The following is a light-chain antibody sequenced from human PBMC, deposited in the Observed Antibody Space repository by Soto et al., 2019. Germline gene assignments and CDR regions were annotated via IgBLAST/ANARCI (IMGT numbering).Light chain of an antibody. J-gene: IGKJ1*01. CDR1: QSVSSRS. CDR3: QQYDSSPRT. CDR2: GAS. V-gene: IGKV3-20*01. Sequence: EIVLTQSPGTLSLSPGERATLSCRASQSVSSRSLAWYQQKPGQAPRLLISGASSRAADIPDRFSGSGSGTDFTLTINRXXPEDFAVYYCQQYDSSPRTFGQGTKVEX.